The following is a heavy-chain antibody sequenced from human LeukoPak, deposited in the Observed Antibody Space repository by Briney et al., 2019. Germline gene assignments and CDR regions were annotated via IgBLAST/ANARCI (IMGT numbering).Heavy chain of an antibody. J-gene: IGHJ4*02. Sequence: GGSLRLSCAASGFTFSCYGMHWVRQAPGKGLEWVAVIWYDGSNKYYADSVKGRFTISRDNSKNTLYLQMNSLRAEDTAEYYCARSETTVTYFDYWGQGTLVTASP. V-gene: IGHV3-33*01. CDR3: ARSETTVTYFDY. CDR2: IWYDGSNK. CDR1: GFTFSCYG. D-gene: IGHD4-17*01.